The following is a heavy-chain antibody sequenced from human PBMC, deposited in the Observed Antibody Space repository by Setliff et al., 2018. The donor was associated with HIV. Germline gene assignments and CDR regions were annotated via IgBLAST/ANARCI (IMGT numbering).Heavy chain of an antibody. CDR2: ISSDSGTI. CDR3: ARGPGTGHYFDY. CDR1: GFTFSGYP. D-gene: IGHD1-1*01. Sequence: GGSLRLSCAASGFTFSGYPMNWVRQAPGKRLEWVSYISSDSGTIYYADSVRGRFTISRDDARNSLFPQMNSLRVDDTAVYYCARGPGTGHYFDYWGLGALVTVSS. J-gene: IGHJ4*02. V-gene: IGHV3-48*01.